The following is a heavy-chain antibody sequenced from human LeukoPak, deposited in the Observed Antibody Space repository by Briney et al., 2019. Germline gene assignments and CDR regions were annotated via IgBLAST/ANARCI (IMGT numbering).Heavy chain of an antibody. Sequence: PGGSLRLSCAASGFTVSRNYMSWVRQAPGKGLEWVSVIDSGGRTNYADSVKGRLTISRDNSKNTLYLQINSLRAEDTAVYYCARFYSGSYYFDYWGQGTLVTVSS. J-gene: IGHJ4*02. D-gene: IGHD1-26*01. CDR1: GFTVSRNY. V-gene: IGHV3-53*01. CDR3: ARFYSGSYYFDY. CDR2: IDSGGRT.